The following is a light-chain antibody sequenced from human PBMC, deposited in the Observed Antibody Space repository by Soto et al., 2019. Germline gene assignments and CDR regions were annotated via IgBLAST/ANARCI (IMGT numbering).Light chain of an antibody. CDR1: QSISTY. Sequence: DIQMTQSPSSLSAPVGDRVTITCRASQSISTYLNWYQQKPGKAPKLLINAASSLQSGDPSRFGGSGAGTDFTLTISRLQPEDLACYYCQQSCSVPFTFGPGTKVDI. CDR2: AAS. J-gene: IGKJ3*01. V-gene: IGKV1-39*01. CDR3: QQSCSVPFT.